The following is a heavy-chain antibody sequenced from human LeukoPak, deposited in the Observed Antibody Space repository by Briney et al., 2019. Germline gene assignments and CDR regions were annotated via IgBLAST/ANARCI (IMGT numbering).Heavy chain of an antibody. J-gene: IGHJ4*02. Sequence: GGSLSLSCAASGFAFSGSAMHWVRQASGRGLEWVGRIRSKANSYSTAYAASVKGSFTISRDDSKNTAYLQMNSLKTEDTAVYYCARLDCSSTRCSSGFDYWGQGTLVTVSS. CDR2: IRSKANSYST. CDR1: GFAFSGSA. V-gene: IGHV3-73*01. D-gene: IGHD2-2*01. CDR3: ARLDCSSTRCSSGFDY.